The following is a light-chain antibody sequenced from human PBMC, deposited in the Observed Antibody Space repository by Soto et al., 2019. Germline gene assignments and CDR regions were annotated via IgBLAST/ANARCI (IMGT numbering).Light chain of an antibody. V-gene: IGLV2-14*01. J-gene: IGLJ1*01. CDR1: SSDVGGYNY. CDR3: SSYTISSTLYV. CDR2: DVS. Sequence: QSALTQPASVSGSPGQSITISCTGTSSDVGGYNYVSWYQQHPGKAPKLMIFDVSNRPSGVSNRFSGSKSGNTASLTIYGLQAEDEADYYCSSYTISSTLYVFGTGTKVTVL.